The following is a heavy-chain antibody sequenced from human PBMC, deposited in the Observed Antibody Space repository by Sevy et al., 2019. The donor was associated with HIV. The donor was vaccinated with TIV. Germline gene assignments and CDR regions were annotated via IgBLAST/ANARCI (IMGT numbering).Heavy chain of an antibody. V-gene: IGHV3-7*01. J-gene: IGHJ4*02. CDR3: ARLKLHYDPYYFDG. D-gene: IGHD3-16*01. CDR2: IKQDGSKK. Sequence: GGSLRLSCAASGFTFSDYWMSWVRQAPEKGLEWVANIKQDGSKKYYVDSIKGRFIVSRDNAKKSLYLEMSSLRAEDTAVYYCARLKLHYDPYYFDGWGQGTLVTVAS. CDR1: GFTFSDYW.